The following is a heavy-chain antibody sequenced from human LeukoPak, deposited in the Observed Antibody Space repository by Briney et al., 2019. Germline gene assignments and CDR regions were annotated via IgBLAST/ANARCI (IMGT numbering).Heavy chain of an antibody. V-gene: IGHV1-2*02. CDR1: GYTFTDYY. CDR2: INPNSGDK. Sequence: ASVKVSCKASGYTFTDYYIHWVRQAPGQGLEWMSWINPNSGDKRSAQKFQGRFSMTSDTSMSTAYMELSSLRSDDTAIYYCAREFCTGGGKCSKTCDYWGQGTLVTVSS. D-gene: IGHD2-8*02. CDR3: AREFCTGGGKCSKTCDY. J-gene: IGHJ4*02.